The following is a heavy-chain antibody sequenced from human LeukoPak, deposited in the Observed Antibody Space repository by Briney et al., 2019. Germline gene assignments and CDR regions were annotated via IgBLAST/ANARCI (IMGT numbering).Heavy chain of an antibody. D-gene: IGHD6-6*01. Sequence: SETLSLTCAVYGGSFSGFYCTWIRQPPGKGLEWIGEILQGGSTAYTPSLKSRVTISVDTSKNQCSLKLTSVTAADTAVYYCTKGAAGPRLQDWGQGTPVTVSS. CDR1: GGSFSGFY. CDR2: ILQGGST. V-gene: IGHV4-34*12. CDR3: TKGAAGPRLQD. J-gene: IGHJ1*01.